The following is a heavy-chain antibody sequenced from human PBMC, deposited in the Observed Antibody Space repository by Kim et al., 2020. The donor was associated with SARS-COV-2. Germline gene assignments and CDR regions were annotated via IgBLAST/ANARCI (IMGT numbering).Heavy chain of an antibody. D-gene: IGHD6-19*01. V-gene: IGHV3-30*18. CDR1: GFTFSSYG. Sequence: GGSLRLSCAASGFTFSSYGMHWGRQAPGKGLEWVALISYDGSTTYSGDSVKGRFTISRDKSKNTLLLQMNSMRAADTAVYYCVKGYSSGWFDHFDIWGQGTMFTVS. CDR2: ISYDGSTT. J-gene: IGHJ3*02. CDR3: VKGYSSGWFDHFDI.